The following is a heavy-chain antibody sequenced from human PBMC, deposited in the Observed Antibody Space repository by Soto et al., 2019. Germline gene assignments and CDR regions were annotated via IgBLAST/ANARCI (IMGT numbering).Heavy chain of an antibody. CDR2: IYYSGST. J-gene: IGHJ4*02. D-gene: IGHD4-17*01. CDR3: ARILRGLRPYGDYHCCDY. CDR1: GGSISSGGYY. Sequence: PSGTLSLTCTVSGGSISSGGYYWSWIRQHPGKGLEWIGYIYYSGSTYYNPSLKSRVTISVDTSKNQFSLKLSSVTAADTAVYYCARILRGLRPYGDYHCCDYWGQGTLVTVSS. V-gene: IGHV4-31*03.